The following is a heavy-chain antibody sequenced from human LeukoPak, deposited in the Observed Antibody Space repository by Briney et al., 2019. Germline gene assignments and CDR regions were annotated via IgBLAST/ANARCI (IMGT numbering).Heavy chain of an antibody. V-gene: IGHV3-48*01. Sequence: GGSLRLSCAASGFTFSSYSMSWVRQAPGKGPEWISYLSGSGSTIYYADSVKGRFTISRDNANNSLYLQMNSLRADDTAIYYCARDVTYYYDRSTYSLDYWGQGTLVTVSS. D-gene: IGHD3-22*01. CDR3: ARDVTYYYDRSTYSLDY. J-gene: IGHJ4*02. CDR2: LSGSGSTI. CDR1: GFTFSSYS.